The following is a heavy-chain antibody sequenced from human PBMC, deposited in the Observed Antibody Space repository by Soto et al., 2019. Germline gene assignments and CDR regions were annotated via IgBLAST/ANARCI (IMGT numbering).Heavy chain of an antibody. CDR1: GGSFSGYY. Sequence: SETLSLTCAVYGGSFSGYYWGWIRQPPGKGLEWIGEINHSGSTNYNPSLKSRVTISVDTSKNQFSLKLSSVTAADTAVYYCARVSPRYCSGGSCYPLFDYWGQGTLVTVSS. CDR2: INHSGST. J-gene: IGHJ4*02. D-gene: IGHD2-15*01. CDR3: ARVSPRYCSGGSCYPLFDY. V-gene: IGHV4-34*01.